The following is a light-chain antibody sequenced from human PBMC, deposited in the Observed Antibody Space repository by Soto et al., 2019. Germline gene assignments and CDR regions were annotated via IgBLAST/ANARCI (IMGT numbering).Light chain of an antibody. V-gene: IGKV3D-15*01. CDR1: QSVRSN. J-gene: IGKJ4*01. CDR3: QQHANWPLT. CDR2: EAS. Sequence: EIVMTQSPATLSVSPGERVTLSCRSSQSVRSNLAWYQQKPGQAPGLLIYEASTRATGIPARFSGSGSGIDFTLTISSLEPEDFAVYYCQQHANWPLTFGGGTKV.